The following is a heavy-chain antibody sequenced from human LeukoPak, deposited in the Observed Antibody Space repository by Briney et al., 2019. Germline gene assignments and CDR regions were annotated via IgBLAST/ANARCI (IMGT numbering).Heavy chain of an antibody. J-gene: IGHJ4*02. CDR1: GGTISSGDYY. D-gene: IGHD2-2*01. CDR2: IYYSGST. V-gene: IGHV4-30-4*08. Sequence: SETLSLTCTVSGGTISSGDYYWSWIRQPPGKGLEWIGYIYYSGSTYYNPSLKSRVTISVDTSKNQFSLKLSPVTAADTAVYYCARDTYQYHFDYWGQGTLLSVSS. CDR3: ARDTYQYHFDY.